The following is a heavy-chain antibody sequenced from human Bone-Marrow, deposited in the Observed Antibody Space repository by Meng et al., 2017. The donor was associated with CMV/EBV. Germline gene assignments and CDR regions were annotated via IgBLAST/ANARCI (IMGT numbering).Heavy chain of an antibody. CDR1: GFTFSRFE. D-gene: IGHD3-16*01. J-gene: IGHJ4*02. V-gene: IGHV3-48*03. Sequence: GESLKISCAASGFTFSRFEMSWVRQAPGKGLEWLSYISSSGTTIKYADSVKGRFTVSRDNAKNSVYLQMNSLRGEDTAVYYCAGGGGDYWGQRTLVTVSS. CDR3: AGGGGDY. CDR2: ISSSGTTI.